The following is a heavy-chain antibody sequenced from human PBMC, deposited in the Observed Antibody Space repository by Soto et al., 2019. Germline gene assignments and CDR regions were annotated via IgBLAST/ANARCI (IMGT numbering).Heavy chain of an antibody. CDR3: AGGNRVDY. CDR2: IKEDGSQT. CDR1: GFAFSNYW. Sequence: EVHLVESGGTLVQPGGSLRLSCAASGFAFSNYWMNWVRQAPGKGLEWVANIKEDGSQTNYVDSVKGRFTVSRDNAKNSLFLQMNSLRDEDTAVYYCAGGNRVDYWGQGTLVTVSS. D-gene: IGHD6-6*01. V-gene: IGHV3-7*01. J-gene: IGHJ4*02.